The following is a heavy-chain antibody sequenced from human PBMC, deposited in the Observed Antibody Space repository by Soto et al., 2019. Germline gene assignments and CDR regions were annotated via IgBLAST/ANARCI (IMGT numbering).Heavy chain of an antibody. J-gene: IGHJ4*02. CDR3: ASWWAIKGYFTY. Sequence: PSETLSLTCAVSGGSVSSTYWWSWVRQPPGKGLEWIGEIYHSGSANYNPSLKSRVTISVDNSKNQFSLNLNSVTAADTAVYYCASWWAIKGYFTYWGQGSLVTVSS. D-gene: IGHD2-15*01. V-gene: IGHV4-4*02. CDR1: GGSVSSTYW. CDR2: IYHSGSA.